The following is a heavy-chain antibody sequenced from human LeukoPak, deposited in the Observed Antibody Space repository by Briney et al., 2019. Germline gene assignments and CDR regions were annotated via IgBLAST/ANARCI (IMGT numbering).Heavy chain of an antibody. D-gene: IGHD2-2*01. Sequence: GGSLRLSCAASGFTYSNAWMSWVRQAPGKGREWVGRIKSKTAGGTTDYAAPVKGRFTISRDDSKNTLYLQMNSLKTEDTAVYYCTTDRCSSTSCRPTDYWGQGTLVTVSS. CDR1: GFTYSNAW. V-gene: IGHV3-15*01. J-gene: IGHJ4*02. CDR3: TTDRCSSTSCRPTDY. CDR2: IKSKTAGGTT.